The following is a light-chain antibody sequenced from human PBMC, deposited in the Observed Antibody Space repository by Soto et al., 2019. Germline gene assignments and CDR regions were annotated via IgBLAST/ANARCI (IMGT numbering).Light chain of an antibody. V-gene: IGKV1-27*01. CDR1: QGISNY. CDR3: QNYNWSPFT. J-gene: IGKJ3*01. CDR2: AAS. Sequence: DIQMTQSPSSLSASVGDRVTITCRASQGISNYLAWYQQKPGKVPKLLIYAASTLQSGVPSRFSGSGSGTDLPLTISSLRPEDVATYYCQNYNWSPFTCGPGTKVDIK.